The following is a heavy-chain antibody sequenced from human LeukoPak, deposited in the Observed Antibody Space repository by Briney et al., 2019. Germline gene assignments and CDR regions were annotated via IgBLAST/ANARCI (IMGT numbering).Heavy chain of an antibody. CDR1: GFTFSSYG. D-gene: IGHD4/OR15-4a*01. Sequence: GGSLRLSCAASGFTFSSYGMSWVRQAPGKGLEWVSGISGSGGSTYYADSVKGRFTISRDNSKNTLYLQMNSLRAEDTAMYYCAKVSLNMVNDAFDIWGQGTMVSVSS. V-gene: IGHV3-23*01. J-gene: IGHJ3*02. CDR3: AKVSLNMVNDAFDI. CDR2: ISGSGGST.